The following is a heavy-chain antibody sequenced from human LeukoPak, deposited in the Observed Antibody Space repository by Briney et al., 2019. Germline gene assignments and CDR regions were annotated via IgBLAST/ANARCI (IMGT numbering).Heavy chain of an antibody. CDR3: ARVQDTAPLS. CDR1: GFSFDDYG. CDR2: INWNGGST. V-gene: IGHV3-20*04. D-gene: IGHD5-18*01. Sequence: PGGSLRLSCAASGFSFDDYGMSWVRQAPGKGLEWVSGINWNGGSTGYADSVKGRFTISRDNAKNTLYLQMNSLRAEDTAVYYCARVQDTAPLSWGQGTLVTVSS. J-gene: IGHJ4*02.